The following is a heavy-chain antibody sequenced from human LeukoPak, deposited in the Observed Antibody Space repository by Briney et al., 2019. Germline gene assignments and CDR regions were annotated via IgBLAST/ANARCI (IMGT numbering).Heavy chain of an antibody. J-gene: IGHJ3*02. CDR2: ISSSSRSI. Sequence: GGSLRLSCAASGFTFSIYSMNWVRQAPGKGLEWDSYISSSSRSIYYADSVKGRFTISRDNAKNSLYLQMNSLRGEDTAVYYCARGSGRYLATDGFDIWGQGTMVTVSS. CDR3: ARGSGRYLATDGFDI. V-gene: IGHV3-48*01. CDR1: GFTFSIYS. D-gene: IGHD1-26*01.